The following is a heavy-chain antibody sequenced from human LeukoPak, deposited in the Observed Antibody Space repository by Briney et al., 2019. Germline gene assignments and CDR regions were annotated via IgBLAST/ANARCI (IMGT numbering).Heavy chain of an antibody. J-gene: IGHJ6*03. CDR3: AGVVTANYYYYFMDV. V-gene: IGHV1-69*05. CDR1: GGTFSSYA. Sequence: SVKVSCQASGGTFSSYAISWVRQAPGQGLEWMGRIIPIFGTANYAQKFQGRVTITTHEYTSTAYMELSSLRSEDTAVYYCAGVVTANYYYYFMDVWGKGTTVPSP. D-gene: IGHD2-21*02. CDR2: IIPIFGTA.